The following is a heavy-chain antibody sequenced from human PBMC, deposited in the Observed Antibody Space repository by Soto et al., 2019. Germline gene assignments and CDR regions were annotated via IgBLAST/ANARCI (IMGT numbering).Heavy chain of an antibody. D-gene: IGHD1-7*01. CDR2: IYPGDSDT. V-gene: IGHV5-51*01. CDR3: ARYSKGAKPYNWNYAWFDP. CDR1: GYSFTSYW. J-gene: IGHJ5*02. Sequence: GESLKISCKGSGYSFTSYWIGWVRQMPGKGLEWMGIIYPGDSDTRYSPSFQGQVTISADKSISTAYLQWSSLKASDTAMYYCARYSKGAKPYNWNYAWFDPWGQGTLVTVSS.